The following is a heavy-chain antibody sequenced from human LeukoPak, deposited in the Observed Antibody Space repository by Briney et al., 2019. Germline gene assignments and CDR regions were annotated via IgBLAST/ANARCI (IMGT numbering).Heavy chain of an antibody. V-gene: IGHV4-39*01. D-gene: IGHD3-22*01. CDR1: GGSISSSSYY. J-gene: IGHJ4*02. Sequence: PSETLSLTCTVSGGSISSSSYYWGWIRQPPGKGLEWIVSIYYSGSTYYNPSLKSRVTISVDTSENQFSLKLSSVTAADTAVYYCARLDYYDSSGYYPYYFDYWGQGTLVTVSS. CDR2: IYYSGST. CDR3: ARLDYYDSSGYYPYYFDY.